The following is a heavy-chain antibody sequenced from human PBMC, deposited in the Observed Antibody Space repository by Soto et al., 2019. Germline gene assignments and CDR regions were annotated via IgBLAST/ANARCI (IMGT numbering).Heavy chain of an antibody. D-gene: IGHD3-22*01. CDR2: IWYDGSNK. J-gene: IGHJ4*02. CDR1: GFTFSSYG. Sequence: GGSLRLSCAASGFTFSSYGMHWVRQAPGKGLEWVAVIWYDGSNKYYADSVKGRFTISRDNSKNTLYLQMNSLRAEDTAVYYCARDLIWRYYDSSGYYNPICPTGYWGQGTLVTVSS. CDR3: ARDLIWRYYDSSGYYNPICPTGY. V-gene: IGHV3-33*01.